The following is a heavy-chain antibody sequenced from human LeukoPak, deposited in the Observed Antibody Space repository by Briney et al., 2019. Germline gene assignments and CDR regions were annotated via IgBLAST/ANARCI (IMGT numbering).Heavy chain of an antibody. Sequence: KSSQTLSLTCTASGGSISSGEYYWSWIRQPPGKGLEWIGYIYYSGSTYYNPSLKSRVTISVDTSKNQFSLKLSSVTAADTAVYYCARRPSIVLMVYAIPENAFDNWGQGTMVTVSS. V-gene: IGHV4-30-4*08. CDR2: IYYSGST. CDR3: ARRPSIVLMVYAIPENAFDN. D-gene: IGHD2-8*01. J-gene: IGHJ3*02. CDR1: GGSISSGEYY.